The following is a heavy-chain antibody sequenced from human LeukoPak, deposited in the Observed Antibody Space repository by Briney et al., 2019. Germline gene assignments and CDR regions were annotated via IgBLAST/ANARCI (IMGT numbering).Heavy chain of an antibody. V-gene: IGHV4-34*01. Sequence: SETLSPTCAVYGGSFSGYDWSWIRQPPWKGLEWIGEINHSGSTNYNPSLKSRVTISVDTSKNQFSLKLSSVTAADTAVYYCARGLLRYFDWLLSHDAFDIWGQGTMVTVSS. CDR2: INHSGST. CDR3: ARGLLRYFDWLLSHDAFDI. D-gene: IGHD3-9*01. J-gene: IGHJ3*02. CDR1: GGSFSGYD.